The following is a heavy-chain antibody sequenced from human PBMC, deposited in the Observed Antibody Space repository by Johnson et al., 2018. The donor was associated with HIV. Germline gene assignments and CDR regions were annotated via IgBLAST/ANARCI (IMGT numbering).Heavy chain of an antibody. Sequence: QMQLVESGGGVVQPGRSLRLSCAASGFTFSSYGMHWVRQAPGKGLERVAVISYDGSNKYYADSVKCRFTISRDNSKNTLYLQMNSLRAEDTAVYYCAKTYSGSNRDAFDIWGQGTMVTVSS. J-gene: IGHJ3*02. V-gene: IGHV3-30*18. CDR1: GFTFSSYG. CDR2: ISYDGSNK. D-gene: IGHD1-26*01. CDR3: AKTYSGSNRDAFDI.